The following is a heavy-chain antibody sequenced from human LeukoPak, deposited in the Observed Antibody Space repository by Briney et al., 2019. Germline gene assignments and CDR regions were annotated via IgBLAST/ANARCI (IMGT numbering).Heavy chain of an antibody. Sequence: GSLRLSCAASGFTFDDYGMSWVRQAPGKGLEWVSGINWNGGSTGYADSVKGRFTISRDNAKNSLYLQMNSLRAEDTALYHCARADCSGGSCYSSYYYGMDVWGQGTMVTVSS. CDR3: ARADCSGGSCYSSYYYGMDV. D-gene: IGHD2-15*01. V-gene: IGHV3-20*01. CDR1: GFTFDDYG. J-gene: IGHJ6*02. CDR2: INWNGGST.